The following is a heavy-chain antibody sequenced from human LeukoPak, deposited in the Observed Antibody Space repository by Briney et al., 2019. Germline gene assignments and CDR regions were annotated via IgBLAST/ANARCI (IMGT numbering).Heavy chain of an antibody. D-gene: IGHD3/OR15-3a*01. J-gene: IGHJ3*02. CDR2: IYSGGST. Sequence: PGGSLRLSCAASGFTVSSNYMSWVRQAPGKGLEWVSVIYSGGSTYYADSVKGRFTISRDNSKNTLYLQMNSLRAEDTAVYYCARAPSLRGYDLGAFDIWYQGTMVTVSS. V-gene: IGHV3-53*01. CDR3: ARAPSLRGYDLGAFDI. CDR1: GFTVSSNY.